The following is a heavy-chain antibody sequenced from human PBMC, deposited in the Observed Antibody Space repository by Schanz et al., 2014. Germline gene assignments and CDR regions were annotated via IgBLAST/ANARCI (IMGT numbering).Heavy chain of an antibody. J-gene: IGHJ3*02. D-gene: IGHD3-16*02. CDR2: INAHTGNT. CDR1: GYTFTTYY. CDR3: ARVHIATYRYNSPGAFDI. V-gene: IGHV1-2*02. Sequence: QVQLVQSGAEVKKPGVSVKVSCKASGYTFTTYYIHWVRQAPGQGLEWMGWINAHTGNTQYAQKFQGRVNMTRDTVTTTVHLELTRLRTDDTAIYYCARVHIATYRYNSPGAFDIWGRGTRVTVSS.